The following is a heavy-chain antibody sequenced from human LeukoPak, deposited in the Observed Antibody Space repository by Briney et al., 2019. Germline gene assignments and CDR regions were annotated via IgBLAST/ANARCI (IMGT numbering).Heavy chain of an antibody. CDR2: INPNSGGT. D-gene: IGHD3-22*01. CDR3: ARTDYYDSIMDV. V-gene: IGHV1-2*02. Sequence: ASVKVSCKASGYTFTGYYMHWVRQAPGQGLEWMGWINPNSGGTNYAQKFQGRVTMTRDTSISTAYMELSRLRSDDTAVYYCARTDYYDSIMDVWGQGTTVTVSS. CDR1: GYTFTGYY. J-gene: IGHJ6*02.